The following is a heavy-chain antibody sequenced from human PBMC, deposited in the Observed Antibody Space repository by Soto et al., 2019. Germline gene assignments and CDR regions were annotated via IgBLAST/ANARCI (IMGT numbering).Heavy chain of an antibody. CDR1: GFTFSSYA. CDR3: AKDWSLYGDYVTVATLTAWFDP. J-gene: IGHJ5*02. V-gene: IGHV3-23*01. Sequence: GGSLRLSCAASGFTFSSYAMSWVRQAPGKGLEWVSAISGSGGSTYYADSVKGRFTIPRDNSKNTLYLQMNSLRAEDTAVYYCAKDWSLYGDYVTVATLTAWFDPWGQGTLVTVSS. D-gene: IGHD4-17*01. CDR2: ISGSGGST.